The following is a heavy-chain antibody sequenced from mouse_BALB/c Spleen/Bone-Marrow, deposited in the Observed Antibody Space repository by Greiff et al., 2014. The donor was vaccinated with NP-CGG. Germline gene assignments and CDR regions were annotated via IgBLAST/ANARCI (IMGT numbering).Heavy chain of an antibody. D-gene: IGHD2-14*01. CDR1: GFNIKDTY. Sequence: VQLKQSGAELVKPGASAKLSCTASGFNIKDTYMHWVKQRPEQGLEWIGRIDPANGNTKYDPKFQGKATITADKSSNTAYLQLSSLTSEDTAVYYCASYRYGWYFDVWGAGTTVTVSS. CDR3: ASYRYGWYFDV. CDR2: IDPANGNT. J-gene: IGHJ1*01. V-gene: IGHV14-3*02.